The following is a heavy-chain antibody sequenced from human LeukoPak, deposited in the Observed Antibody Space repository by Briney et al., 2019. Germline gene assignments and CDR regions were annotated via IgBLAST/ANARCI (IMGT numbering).Heavy chain of an antibody. CDR2: IIPIFGTA. CDR1: GYTFTSYD. V-gene: IGHV1-69*13. Sequence: GASVKVSCKASGYTFTSYDINWVRQATGQGLEWMGGIIPIFGTANYAQKFQGRVTITADESTSTAYMELSSLRSEDTAVYYCARAGLGLYYDSSGYYSAAYWGQGTLVTVSS. CDR3: ARAGLGLYYDSSGYYSAAY. J-gene: IGHJ4*02. D-gene: IGHD3-22*01.